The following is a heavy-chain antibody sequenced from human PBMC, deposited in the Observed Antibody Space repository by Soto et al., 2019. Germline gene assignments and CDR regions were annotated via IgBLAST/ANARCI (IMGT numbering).Heavy chain of an antibody. J-gene: IGHJ6*04. D-gene: IGHD1-7*01. CDR1: GYTFTSYD. V-gene: IGHV1-46*01. Sequence: GASVKVSCKASGYTFTSYDINWVRQATGQGLEWMGIINPNSGSTSYAQKFQGRVTMTRDTSTSTVYMELSSLRSEDTAVYYCARISTGTTTYYYGMDVWGKGTTVTVSS. CDR3: ARISTGTTTYYYGMDV. CDR2: INPNSGST.